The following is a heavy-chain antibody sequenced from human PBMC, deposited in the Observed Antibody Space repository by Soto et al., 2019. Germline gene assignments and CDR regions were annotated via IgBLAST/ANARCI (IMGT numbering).Heavy chain of an antibody. CDR2: ISGSGDTI. V-gene: IGHV3-48*01. Sequence: EVQLVESGGGLVQPGGSLRLSCAASGFTFSSYTMIWVRQAPGKGPEWVSYISGSGDTIYYADSVKGRFTISRDNAKTSLYLQMNILIAEDTAVYYCARVGYRGNYYYHYMDVWGKGTTVTVSS. CDR3: ARVGYRGNYYYHYMDV. J-gene: IGHJ6*03. CDR1: GFTFSSYT. D-gene: IGHD4-4*01.